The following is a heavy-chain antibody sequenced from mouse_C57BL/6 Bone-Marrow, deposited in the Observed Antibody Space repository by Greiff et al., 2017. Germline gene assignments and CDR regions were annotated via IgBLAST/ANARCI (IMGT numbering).Heavy chain of an antibody. CDR3: TTPPRVRALRWFAY. V-gene: IGHV14-4*01. J-gene: IGHJ3*01. D-gene: IGHD2-14*01. CDR2: IDPENGDT. Sequence: EVQLQQSGAELVRPGASVKLSCTASGFTITGDYMHWVKQRPEQGLEWIGWIDPENGDTDYATTFQGKATMTADTSSNTAYLQLSSLPSEDTDVDYCTTPPRVRALRWFAYGGQGTLVTVSA. CDR1: GFTITGDY.